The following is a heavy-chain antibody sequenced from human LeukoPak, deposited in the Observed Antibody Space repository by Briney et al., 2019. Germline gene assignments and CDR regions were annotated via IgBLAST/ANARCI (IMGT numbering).Heavy chain of an antibody. D-gene: IGHD3-10*01. CDR2: ISAYNGNT. CDR1: GYTFTSYG. CDR3: ASNLPSHITMVRGVIRNYYYYGMDV. Sequence: ASVKVSCKASGYTFTSYGISWVRQAPGQGLEWMGWISAYNGNTNYAQKLQGRVTMTTDTSTSTAYMELSSLRSEDTAVYYCASNLPSHITMVRGVIRNYYYYGMDVWGQGTTVTVSS. J-gene: IGHJ6*02. V-gene: IGHV1-18*01.